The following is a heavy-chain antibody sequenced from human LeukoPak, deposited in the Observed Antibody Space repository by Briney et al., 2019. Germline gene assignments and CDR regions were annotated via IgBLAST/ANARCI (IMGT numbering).Heavy chain of an antibody. Sequence: SETLSLTCTVSGYSISIAFYWGWIRQPPGKGLEWIGSISHSGSTYYNPSLKSRVTILVDTSKNQFSLKLSSVTAADTAVYYCARGFDYYDSSGYLSNWYFDLWGRGTLVTVSS. CDR1: GYSISIAFY. J-gene: IGHJ2*01. CDR2: ISHSGST. D-gene: IGHD3-22*01. V-gene: IGHV4-38-2*02. CDR3: ARGFDYYDSSGYLSNWYFDL.